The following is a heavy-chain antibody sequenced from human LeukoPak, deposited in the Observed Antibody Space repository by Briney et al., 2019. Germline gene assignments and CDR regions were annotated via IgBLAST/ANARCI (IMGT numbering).Heavy chain of an antibody. CDR2: IYYSGST. CDR3: ARGRKARGYSGYDWMNWFDP. V-gene: IGHV4-59*12. CDR1: GGSISSYY. J-gene: IGHJ5*02. Sequence: PSETLSLTCTVSGGSISSYYWSWIRQPPGKGLEWIGYIYYSGSTNYNPSLKSRVTISVDTSKNQFSLKLSSVTAADTAVYYCARGRKARGYSGYDWMNWFDPWGQGTLVTVSS. D-gene: IGHD5-12*01.